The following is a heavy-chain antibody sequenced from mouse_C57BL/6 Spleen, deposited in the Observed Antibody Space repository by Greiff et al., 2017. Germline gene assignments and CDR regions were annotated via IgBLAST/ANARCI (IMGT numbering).Heavy chain of an antibody. CDR2: ISDGGSYT. V-gene: IGHV5-4*03. CDR3: ARGRAMDY. J-gene: IGHJ4*01. CDR1: GFTFSSYA. Sequence: EVNLVESGGGLVKPGGSLKLSCAASGFTFSSYALSWVRQTPEKRLEWVATISDGGSYTYYPDNVKGRFTISRDNAKNNLYLQMSHLKSEDTAMYYCARGRAMDYWGQGTSVTVSS.